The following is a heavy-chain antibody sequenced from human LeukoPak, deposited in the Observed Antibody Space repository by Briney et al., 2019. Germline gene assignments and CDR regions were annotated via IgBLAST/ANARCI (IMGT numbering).Heavy chain of an antibody. CDR2: IRSSGSTI. CDR1: GFTFSDYY. Sequence: GGSLRLSCAASGFTFSDYYMSWIRQAPGKGLEWVSYIRSSGSTIYYADSAKGRFTISRDNAENSLYLQMNSLRAEDTAVYYCAREGEGSRDGYNYVGDYWGQGTLVTVSS. V-gene: IGHV3-11*01. CDR3: AREGEGSRDGYNYVGDY. D-gene: IGHD5-24*01. J-gene: IGHJ4*02.